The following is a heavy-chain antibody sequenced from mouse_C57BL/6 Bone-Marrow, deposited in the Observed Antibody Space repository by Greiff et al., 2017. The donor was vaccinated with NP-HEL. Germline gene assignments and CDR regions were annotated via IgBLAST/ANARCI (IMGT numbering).Heavy chain of an antibody. Sequence: QVQLKESGPELVKPGASVKISCKASGYAFSSSWMNWVKQRPGKGLEWIGRIYPGDGDTNYNGKFKGKATLTEDKSSRTAYMHLSSLTSVDSAFYFCARGDFSCSTDYWVQGTTLTVSS. CDR3: ARGDFSCSTDY. CDR1: GYAFSSSW. V-gene: IGHV1-82*01. CDR2: IYPGDGDT. J-gene: IGHJ2*01. D-gene: IGHD1-1*01.